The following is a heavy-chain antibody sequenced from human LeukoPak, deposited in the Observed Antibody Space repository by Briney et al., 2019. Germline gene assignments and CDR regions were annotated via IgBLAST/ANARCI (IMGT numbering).Heavy chain of an antibody. CDR1: GFTFSSYA. CDR2: LTDSGGTT. V-gene: IGHV3-23*01. CDR3: AKKRDAFDI. Sequence: GGSLRHSCVASGFTFSSYAMGWVRQAPGKRPEWVSSLTDSGGTTYYVDSVKGRFTISRDNSKNTLYLHMNSLRAEDTAMYYCAKKRDAFDIWGQGTVVAVSS. J-gene: IGHJ3*02. D-gene: IGHD5-24*01.